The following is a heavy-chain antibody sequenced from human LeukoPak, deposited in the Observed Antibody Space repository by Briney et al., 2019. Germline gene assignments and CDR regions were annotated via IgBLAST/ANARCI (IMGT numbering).Heavy chain of an antibody. CDR1: GVTFSNYS. Sequence: PGGSLRLSCEASGVTFSNYSMNWVRQAPGKGLEWVSLIGWDGSSTFYADSVKGRFTISRDNRKNSLYLQMNSLRPEDTALYYCAKDGGSPYYFDYWGQGTLVTVYS. J-gene: IGHJ4*02. D-gene: IGHD2-15*01. CDR3: AKDGGSPYYFDY. V-gene: IGHV3-43D*03. CDR2: IGWDGSST.